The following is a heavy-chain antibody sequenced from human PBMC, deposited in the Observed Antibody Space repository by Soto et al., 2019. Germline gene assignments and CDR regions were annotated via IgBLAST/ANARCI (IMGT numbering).Heavy chain of an antibody. CDR1: GFAFSSYG. V-gene: IGHV3-30*18. J-gene: IGHJ6*02. CDR3: AKDRKGGMDV. Sequence: GGSLRLSCAASGFAFSSYGMHWVRQAPGKGLEWVAVISYDGSNKYYADSVKGRFTISRDNSKNALYLKMKSLRAEDTAVYYCAKDRKGGMDVWGQGTTVTVSS. CDR2: ISYDGSNK.